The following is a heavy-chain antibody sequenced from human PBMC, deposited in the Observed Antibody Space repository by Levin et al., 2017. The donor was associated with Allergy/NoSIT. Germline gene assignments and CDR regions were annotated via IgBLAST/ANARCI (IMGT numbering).Heavy chain of an antibody. J-gene: IGHJ4*02. D-gene: IGHD2-15*01. CDR3: ARVLYCSDAGCYSYLGS. CDR1: GFTFRRYW. Sequence: GESLKISCAASGFTFRRYWMHWVRQAPGKGLVWVSRINSDGSSTTYADSVKGRFTISRDNARNTLYLQMNSLRAEDTAVYYCARVLYCSDAGCYSYLGSWGQGTLVTVSS. CDR2: INSDGSST. V-gene: IGHV3-74*01.